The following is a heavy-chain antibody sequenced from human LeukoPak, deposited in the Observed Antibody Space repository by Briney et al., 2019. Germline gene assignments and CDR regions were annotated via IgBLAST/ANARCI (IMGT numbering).Heavy chain of an antibody. Sequence: PGGSLRLSCAASGFTFSSYAMSWVRQAPGKGLEWVSSISDRGGNTYSADSVKGRFTISRDNSKNTLYLQMNSLRAEDTAVYYCASGYQYFEYWGQGTLVTVSS. CDR2: ISDRGGNT. CDR3: ASGYQYFEY. V-gene: IGHV3-23*01. J-gene: IGHJ4*02. D-gene: IGHD2-2*01. CDR1: GFTFSSYA.